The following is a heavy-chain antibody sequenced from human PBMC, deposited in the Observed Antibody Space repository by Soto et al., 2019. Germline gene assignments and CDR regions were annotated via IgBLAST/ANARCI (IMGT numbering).Heavy chain of an antibody. Sequence: SETLSLTCAVSGGSISSSNWWSWVRQPPGNGLEWIGEIYHSGSTNYNPSLKSRVTISVDTSRNQFSLKLTSVTAADTAVYYCAREEAVRIERWFDPWRQGALVIVSS. CDR2: IYHSGST. V-gene: IGHV4-4*02. J-gene: IGHJ5*02. D-gene: IGHD1-1*01. CDR3: AREEAVRIERWFDP. CDR1: GGSISSSNW.